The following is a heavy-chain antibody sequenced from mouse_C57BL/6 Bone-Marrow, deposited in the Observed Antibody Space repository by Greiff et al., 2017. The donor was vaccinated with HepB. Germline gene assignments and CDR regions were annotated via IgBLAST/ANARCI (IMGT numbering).Heavy chain of an antibody. V-gene: IGHV1-42*01. D-gene: IGHD2-2*01. CDR3: ERTNYGYDEGNYYAMDY. CDR2: INPSTGGT. CDR1: GYSFTGYY. Sequence: VQLQQSGPELVKPGASVKISCKASGYSFTGYYMNWVKQSPEKSLEWIGEINPSTGGTTYNQKFKAKATLTVDNSSSTAYMQLKSLTSEDTAVYYCERTNYGYDEGNYYAMDYWGQGTSVTVSS. J-gene: IGHJ4*01.